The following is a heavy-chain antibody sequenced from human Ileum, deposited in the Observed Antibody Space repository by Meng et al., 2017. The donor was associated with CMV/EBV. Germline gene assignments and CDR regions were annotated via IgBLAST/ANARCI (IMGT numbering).Heavy chain of an antibody. V-gene: IGHV3-21*01. CDR3: ARDPDYYDSSGYGKTYDY. CDR1: FTFSSYS. D-gene: IGHD3-22*01. J-gene: IGHJ4*02. CDR2: ISSSSSYI. Sequence: FTFSSYSMNWVRPAPGKGLEWVSSISSSSSYIYYADSVKGRFTISRDNAKNSLYLQMNSLRAEDTAVYYCARDPDYYDSSGYGKTYDYWGQGTLVTVSS.